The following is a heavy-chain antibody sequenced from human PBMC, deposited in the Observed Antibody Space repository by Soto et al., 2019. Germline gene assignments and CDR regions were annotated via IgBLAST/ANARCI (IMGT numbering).Heavy chain of an antibody. D-gene: IGHD3-10*01. CDR2: IYSGGST. V-gene: IGHV3-66*01. CDR3: ARDFYYYGSGTMGGYFDY. J-gene: IGHJ4*02. Sequence: EVQLVESGGGLVQPGGSLRLSCAVSGLTVSSNYMSWVRQAPGKGLEWVSVIYSGGSTNNADSVKGRFTISRDNSKNTLYLQMNRLRDEDTAVYYCARDFYYYGSGTMGGYFDYWGQGTLVTVSS. CDR1: GLTVSSNY.